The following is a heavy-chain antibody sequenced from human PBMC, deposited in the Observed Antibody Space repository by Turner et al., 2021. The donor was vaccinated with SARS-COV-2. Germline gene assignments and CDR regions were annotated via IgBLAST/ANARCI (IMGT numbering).Heavy chain of an antibody. D-gene: IGHD2-15*01. CDR2: ISYDGSNK. V-gene: IGHV3-30*18. J-gene: IGHJ4*02. CDR1: GFTFSSYD. Sequence: QVQLVESGGGVVQPGRSLRLSCAASGFTFSSYDMHWVRQVPGKGLEWVAVISYDGSNKYYADSVKGRFTISRDNSKNTLYLQMNSLRAEDTAVYYCAKRGGEYCSGGSCYSGYFDYWGQGTLVTVSS. CDR3: AKRGGEYCSGGSCYSGYFDY.